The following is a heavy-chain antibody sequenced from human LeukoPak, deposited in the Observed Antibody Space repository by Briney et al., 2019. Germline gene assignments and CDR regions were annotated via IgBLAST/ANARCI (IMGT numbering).Heavy chain of an antibody. CDR2: ISGRGGST. D-gene: IGHD3-22*01. CDR1: GFTFTTYV. V-gene: IGHV3-23*01. Sequence: GGSLRLSCVASGFTFTTYVMNWVRQAPGKGLEWVSGISGRGGSTYYADSVKGRFTISRDNSKNTLYLQMNSLRAEDTAVYYCAKGYDSSGYYYVGFDYWGQGTLVTVSS. CDR3: AKGYDSSGYYYVGFDY. J-gene: IGHJ4*02.